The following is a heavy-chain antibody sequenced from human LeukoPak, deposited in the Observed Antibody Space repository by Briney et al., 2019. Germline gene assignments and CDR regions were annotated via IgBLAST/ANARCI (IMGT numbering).Heavy chain of an antibody. J-gene: IGHJ6*02. CDR3: ASNDYGDPINRYYYYGMDV. CDR1: GGSISSGGYY. Sequence: PSETLSLTCTVSGGSISSGGYYWSWIRQHPGKGLEWIGYIYYSGSTYYNPSLKSRVTISVDTSKNQFSLKLSSVTAADTAVYYCASNDYGDPINRYYYYGMDVWGRGTTVTVSS. CDR2: IYYSGST. V-gene: IGHV4-31*03. D-gene: IGHD4-17*01.